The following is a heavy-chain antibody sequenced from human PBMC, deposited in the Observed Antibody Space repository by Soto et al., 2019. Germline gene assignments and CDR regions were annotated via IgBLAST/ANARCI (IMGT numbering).Heavy chain of an antibody. CDR1: GFSFSNYA. V-gene: IGHV3-33*01. CDR3: TRDPYGGSRYYFDS. CDR2: IWYDGSNK. J-gene: IGHJ4*02. D-gene: IGHD1-26*01. Sequence: PGGSPRLSCAASGFSFSNYAMHWVRQAPGKGLEWVAVIWYDGSNKYYADSVKGRFTISKDNSQNTLYLQMNSLRAEDTAVYYCTRDPYGGSRYYFDSWGQGTLVTVSS.